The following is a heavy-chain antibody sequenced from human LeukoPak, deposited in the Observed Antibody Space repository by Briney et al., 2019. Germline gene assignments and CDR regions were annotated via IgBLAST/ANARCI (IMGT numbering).Heavy chain of an antibody. Sequence: PGGSLRLSCAASGFTLDDYGMNWVRQAPGKGLEWVSSISSSSSYIYYADSVKGRFTISRDNAKNSLYLQMNSLRAEDTAVYYCARVTIPSQFFDYWGQGTLVTVSS. CDR1: GFTLDDYG. CDR2: ISSSSSYI. V-gene: IGHV3-21*01. CDR3: ARVTIPSQFFDY. D-gene: IGHD3-3*01. J-gene: IGHJ4*02.